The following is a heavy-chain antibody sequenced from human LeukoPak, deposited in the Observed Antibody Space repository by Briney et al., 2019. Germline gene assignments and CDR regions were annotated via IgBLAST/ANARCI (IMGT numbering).Heavy chain of an antibody. V-gene: IGHV3-23*01. CDR3: AKAISDFWSGYYPDTY. CDR2: ISGSGGSI. D-gene: IGHD3-3*01. CDR1: GFAFSSYA. Sequence: PGGSLRLSCAASGFAFSSYAMSWVRQAPGKGLEWVSAISGSGGSIYYADSVKGRFTISRDNSKNTLYLQMNSLRAEDTAVYYCAKAISDFWSGYYPDTYWGQGTLVTVSS. J-gene: IGHJ4*02.